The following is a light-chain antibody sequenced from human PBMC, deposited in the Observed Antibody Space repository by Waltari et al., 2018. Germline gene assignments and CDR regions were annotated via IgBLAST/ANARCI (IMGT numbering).Light chain of an antibody. CDR3: GSYTTRATHV. CDR2: HVT. V-gene: IGLV2-14*03. CDR1: SSYVGGYNF. Sequence: QSALTQPASVSGSPGQTIPISATGTSSYVGGYNFVSGYQQHPGTTPQRIIFHVTRRPSGVSTRFPGSKSGNTASLSISGLQGEDEADYYCGSYTTRATHVFGIGTKVTVL. J-gene: IGLJ1*01.